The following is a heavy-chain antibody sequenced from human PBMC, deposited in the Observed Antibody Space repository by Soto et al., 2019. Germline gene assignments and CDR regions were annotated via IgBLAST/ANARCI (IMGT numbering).Heavy chain of an antibody. CDR3: ARSTGAYAFYI. CDR2: INPTGGST. V-gene: IGHV1-46*01. CDR1: GYAFTLYS. J-gene: IGHJ3*02. Sequence: QEQLVQSGAEVKKPGASVKVSCKASGYAFTLYSIHWGRQAPGQGLEWMGMINPTGGSTSYSPKFQGRVTMTTDTSTTTVHMELSSLKSEDTAVFYCARSTGAYAFYIWGQGTMVTVSS. D-gene: IGHD1-1*01.